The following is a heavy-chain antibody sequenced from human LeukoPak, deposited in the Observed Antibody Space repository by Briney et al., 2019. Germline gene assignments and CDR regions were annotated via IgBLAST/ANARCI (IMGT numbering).Heavy chain of an antibody. V-gene: IGHV3-53*01. CDR1: GFTVSSNS. CDR3: ARDRCSTTSCWLNAFDV. CDR2: IYSGGSM. Sequence: GGSLRLSCAAPGFTVSSNSMSWVRQAPGKGLEWVSLIYSGGSMSYADSARGRFTISRDTSKNTLYLQMNSLRAEDTAVYYCARDRCSTTSCWLNAFDVWGQGTMVTVSS. J-gene: IGHJ3*01. D-gene: IGHD2-2*01.